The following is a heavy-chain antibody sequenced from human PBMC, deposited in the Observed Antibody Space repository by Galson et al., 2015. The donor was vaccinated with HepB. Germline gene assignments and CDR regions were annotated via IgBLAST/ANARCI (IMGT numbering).Heavy chain of an antibody. V-gene: IGHV1-69*13. D-gene: IGHD2-2*02. CDR2: IIPIFGTA. CDR3: ARAVRDCSSTSCYNIYYYYYYYMDV. Sequence: SVKVSCKASGGTFSSYAISWVRQAPGQGLEWMGGIIPIFGTANYAQKFQGRVTITADESTSTAYRELSSLRSEDTAVYYCARAVRDCSSTSCYNIYYYYYYYMDVWGKGTTVTVSS. CDR1: GGTFSSYA. J-gene: IGHJ6*03.